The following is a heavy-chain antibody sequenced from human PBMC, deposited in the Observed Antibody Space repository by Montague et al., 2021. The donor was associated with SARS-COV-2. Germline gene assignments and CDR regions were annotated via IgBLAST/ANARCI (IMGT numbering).Heavy chain of an antibody. CDR3: ARDLRWRYGYGMDV. V-gene: IGHV6-1*01. Sequence: CVISGDSVSSDSAAWNWVRQSPSRGLEWLGRTYYRSNWYNDYAVSVKSRITIKSDTSKNQISLQLNSVTPEDTAVYYCARDLRWRYGYGMDVWGQGTTVTVFS. D-gene: IGHD3-16*01. CDR1: GDSVSSDSAA. CDR2: TYYRSNWYN. J-gene: IGHJ6*02.